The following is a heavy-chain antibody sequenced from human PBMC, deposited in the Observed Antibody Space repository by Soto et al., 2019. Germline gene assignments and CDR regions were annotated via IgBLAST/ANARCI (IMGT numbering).Heavy chain of an antibody. Sequence: ASVKVSCKASGGTFSSYTINWVRQAPGQGLEWMGWINAGNGNTKYSQKFQGRVTITRDTSASTAYMELSSLRSEDTAVYYCARGLGLYYFDYWGQGTLVTVSS. V-gene: IGHV1-3*01. J-gene: IGHJ4*02. CDR2: INAGNGNT. D-gene: IGHD1-26*01. CDR1: GGTFSSYT. CDR3: ARGLGLYYFDY.